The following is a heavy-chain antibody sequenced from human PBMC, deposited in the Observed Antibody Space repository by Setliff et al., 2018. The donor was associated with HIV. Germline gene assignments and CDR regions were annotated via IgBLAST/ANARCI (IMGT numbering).Heavy chain of an antibody. CDR2: IYAGDSDT. V-gene: IGHV5-51*01. D-gene: IGHD2-21*02. CDR1: GYTFSSYW. Sequence: GESLKISCKGSGYTFSSYWIGWVRQMPGKGLEWMGIIYAGDSDTRYSPAFQGQVTISAHKSISTAYLQWSSLKASDTAIYYRATSDFGGNSGHFQHWGQGTLVTVSS. J-gene: IGHJ1*01. CDR3: ATSDFGGNSGHFQH.